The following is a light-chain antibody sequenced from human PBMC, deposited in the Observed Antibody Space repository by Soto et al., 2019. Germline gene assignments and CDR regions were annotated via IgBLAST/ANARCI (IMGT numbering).Light chain of an antibody. V-gene: IGLV1-47*01. J-gene: IGLJ1*01. Sequence: LTQPPSASGTPGQGVTISRSGSTSNIGSNYVYWYQQLPGTAPKLLIYRNNQRPSGVPDRFSGSKSGTSASLAISGLRSDDEADYSCATWDDSLNGFYVFGTGTKVTVL. CDR2: RNN. CDR3: ATWDDSLNGFYV. CDR1: TSNIGSNY.